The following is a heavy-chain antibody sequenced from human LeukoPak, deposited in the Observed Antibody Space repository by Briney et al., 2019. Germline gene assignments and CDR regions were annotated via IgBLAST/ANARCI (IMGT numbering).Heavy chain of an antibody. J-gene: IGHJ4*02. V-gene: IGHV3-7*03. CDR3: AGGAGWLIDY. CDR2: IRQDGSEK. CDR1: GFTFSDYY. Sequence: PGGSLRLSCAASGFTFSDYYMSWIRQAPGKGLEWVANIRQDGSEKNYVDSVKGRFTISRDNAKNSLFLQMDSLRAEDTAVYYCAGGAGWLIDYWGQGTLVTVSS. D-gene: IGHD3-16*01.